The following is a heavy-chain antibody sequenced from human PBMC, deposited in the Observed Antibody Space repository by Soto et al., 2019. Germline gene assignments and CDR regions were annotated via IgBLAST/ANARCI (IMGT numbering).Heavy chain of an antibody. CDR2: FYYSGST. D-gene: IGHD3-3*01. J-gene: IGHJ6*03. V-gene: IGHV4-31*03. CDR3: ARGTNLLRFLEWLPLEYYYYYMDV. Sequence: SGTLSLTCTVSGGSISRCGYYWSWIRQHPGKGLEWIGYFYYSGSTYYNPSLKSRVTISVDTSKNQFSLKLSSVTAADTAVYYCARGTNLLRFLEWLPLEYYYYYMDVWGKGTTVTVSS. CDR1: GGSISRCGYY.